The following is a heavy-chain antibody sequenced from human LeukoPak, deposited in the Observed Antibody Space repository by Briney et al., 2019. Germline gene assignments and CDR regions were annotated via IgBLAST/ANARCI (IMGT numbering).Heavy chain of an antibody. J-gene: IGHJ1*01. CDR2: IYYSGST. Sequence: SETLSLTCTVSGGSVSSGSYYWSWIRQPPGKGLEWIGYIYYSGSTNYNPSLKSRVTISVDTSKNQFSLKLSSVTAADTAVYYCARVAGLSRGYNSGFQHWGQGTLVTVSS. CDR3: ARVAGLSRGYNSGFQH. V-gene: IGHV4-61*01. CDR1: GGSVSSGSYY. D-gene: IGHD5-24*01.